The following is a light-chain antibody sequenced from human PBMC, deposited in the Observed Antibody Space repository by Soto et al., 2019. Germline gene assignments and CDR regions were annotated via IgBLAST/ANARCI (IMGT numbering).Light chain of an antibody. CDR1: SSDIGGYNY. CDR3: LSYASSNTLL. Sequence: QSALTQPASVSGSPGQSIAISCTGTSSDIGGYNYVSWYQQHPGRAPKLIIFEVSNRPSGVSNRISGSKSGNTASLTISGLQPEDEANYYCLSYASSNTLLFGGGTKLTVL. CDR2: EVS. J-gene: IGLJ2*01. V-gene: IGLV2-14*01.